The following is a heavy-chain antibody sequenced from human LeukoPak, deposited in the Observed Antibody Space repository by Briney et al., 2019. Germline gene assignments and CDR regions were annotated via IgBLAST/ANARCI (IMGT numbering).Heavy chain of an antibody. D-gene: IGHD6-19*01. J-gene: IGHJ4*02. V-gene: IGHV3-7*01. CDR2: IKKDGSEK. CDR1: GFTFSSYW. Sequence: GGSLRLSCAASGFTFSSYWMSWVRQAPGKGLEWVANIKKDGSEKYYVDSVKGRFTISRDNAKNLLYLQMNSLRAEDTAVYYCGRDQWWQFIAVAITSYFDYWGRGTLVPVSS. CDR3: GRDQWWQFIAVAITSYFDY.